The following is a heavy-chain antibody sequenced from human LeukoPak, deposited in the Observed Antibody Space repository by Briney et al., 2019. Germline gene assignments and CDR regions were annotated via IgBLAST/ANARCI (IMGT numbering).Heavy chain of an antibody. CDR2: IIPILGIA. CDR3: AKAPYCGGDCYAPDDAFDI. Sequence: ASVKVSCKASGGTFSSYAISWVRQAPGQGLEWMGRIIPILGIANYAQKFQGRVTITADKSTSTAYMELSSLRSEDTAVYYCAKAPYCGGDCYAPDDAFDIWGQGTMVTVSS. CDR1: GGTFSSYA. D-gene: IGHD2-21*02. V-gene: IGHV1-69*04. J-gene: IGHJ3*02.